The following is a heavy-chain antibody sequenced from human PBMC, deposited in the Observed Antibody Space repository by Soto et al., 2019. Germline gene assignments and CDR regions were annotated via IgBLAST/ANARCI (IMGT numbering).Heavy chain of an antibody. CDR2: ISAYNGNT. D-gene: IGHD3-16*02. J-gene: IGHJ6*03. CDR3: ARGVGGGSYRPPYYYYYYYMDV. Sequence: QVQLVQSGAEVKKPGASVKVSCKASGYTFTSYGISWVRQAPGQGLEWMGWISAYNGNTNYAQKLQGRVTMTTDTSTSTAYKRVRSMMSDDAAVYYCARGVGGGSYRPPYYYYYYYMDVWGKGTTVTVSS. CDR1: GYTFTSYG. V-gene: IGHV1-18*01.